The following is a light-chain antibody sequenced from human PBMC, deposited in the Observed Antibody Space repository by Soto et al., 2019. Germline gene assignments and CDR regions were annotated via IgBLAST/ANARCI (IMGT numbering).Light chain of an antibody. CDR3: QQYNSYSRT. CDR1: HSVSSN. CDR2: GAS. V-gene: IGKV3-15*01. J-gene: IGKJ1*01. Sequence: EIVMTQSPATLSVSPGERATLSCRASHSVSSNLAWYQQKPGQAPRLLIYGASTRATGIPARFSGSGSGTEFTLTISSLQSEDFAVYYCQQYNSYSRTFGQGTKVDIK.